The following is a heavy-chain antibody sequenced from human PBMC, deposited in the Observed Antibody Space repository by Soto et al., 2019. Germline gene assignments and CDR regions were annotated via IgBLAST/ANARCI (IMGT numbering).Heavy chain of an antibody. CDR1: GFSISSYG. CDR2: VAYDGSYQ. J-gene: IGHJ5*02. CDR3: AKDHVNSGPSPDWFDP. Sequence: QVQLVESGGGVVQPGRSLRLSCAASGFSISSYGMHWVRQTPGKGLQWVAVVAYDGSYQHYADSVKGRFTISRDISKNTLFLEMDSLKPEDTAVYYCAKDHVNSGPSPDWFDPCSQGTLVTVSS. D-gene: IGHD6-19*01. V-gene: IGHV3-30*18.